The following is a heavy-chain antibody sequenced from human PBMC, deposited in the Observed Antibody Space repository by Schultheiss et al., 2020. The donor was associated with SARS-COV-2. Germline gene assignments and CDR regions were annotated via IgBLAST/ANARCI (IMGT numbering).Heavy chain of an antibody. Sequence: GGSLRLSCAASGFTFSSYAMSWVRQAPGKGLEWVSAISGSGGSTYYADSVKGRFTISRDNAKNSLYLQMNSLRAEDTAVYYCARDLSGGAFDIWGQGTMVTVSS. CDR2: ISGSGGST. D-gene: IGHD6-19*01. CDR3: ARDLSGGAFDI. CDR1: GFTFSSYA. J-gene: IGHJ3*02. V-gene: IGHV3-23*01.